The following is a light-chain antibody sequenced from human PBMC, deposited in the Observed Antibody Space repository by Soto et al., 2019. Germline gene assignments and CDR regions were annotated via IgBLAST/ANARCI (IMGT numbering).Light chain of an antibody. Sequence: QSVLTQPPSVSGAPGQRVPISCTGSSSNIGAGYDVHWYQQLPGTVPKLLIYGNSNRPSGVPDRFSGSKSGTSASLAITGLQAEDEADYYCQSYDSSLSGSDVVFGGGTKLTVL. CDR2: GNS. V-gene: IGLV1-40*01. J-gene: IGLJ2*01. CDR3: QSYDSSLSGSDVV. CDR1: SSNIGAGYD.